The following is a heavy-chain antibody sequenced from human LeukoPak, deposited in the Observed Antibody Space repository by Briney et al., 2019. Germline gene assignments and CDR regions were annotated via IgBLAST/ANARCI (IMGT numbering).Heavy chain of an antibody. Sequence: SETLSLTCTVSGGSISNYYWSWIRQPAGKGLEWIGRIYASGSTNYNPSLKSRVTMSVDTSKNQFSLKLTSVTAAGTAVYYCARGGSSWQSFDFWGQGTLVTVSS. CDR1: GGSISNYY. D-gene: IGHD6-13*01. CDR2: IYASGST. CDR3: ARGGSSWQSFDF. J-gene: IGHJ4*02. V-gene: IGHV4-4*07.